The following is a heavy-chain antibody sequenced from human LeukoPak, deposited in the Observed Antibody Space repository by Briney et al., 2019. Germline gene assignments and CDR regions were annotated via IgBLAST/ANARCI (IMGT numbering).Heavy chain of an antibody. V-gene: IGHV3-23*01. CDR1: GFTFNTYS. J-gene: IGHJ4*02. Sequence: GGSLRLSCAASGFTFNTYSMNWVRQAPGKGLEWVSGIGDSGTTYYADSVKGRFTISRDLSKNTLYLQMNSLSADDTAVFYCAKLSMASASDGGYWGQGTLVTVSS. D-gene: IGHD6-13*01. CDR2: IGDSGTT. CDR3: AKLSMASASDGGY.